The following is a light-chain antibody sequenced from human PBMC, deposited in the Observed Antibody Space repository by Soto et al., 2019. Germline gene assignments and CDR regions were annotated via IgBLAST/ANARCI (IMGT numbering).Light chain of an antibody. V-gene: IGLV1-40*01. J-gene: IGLJ1*01. Sequence: QSVLTQPPSVSGAPGQRVTISCTGSSSNIGAGYAVHWYQHLPGTAPKVLIYDNSNRPSVVPDRFSGSKSGTSASLAIAGLRAEDEADYYCQTFDTSLSGYVFGTGTKLTVL. CDR1: SSNIGAGYA. CDR2: DNS. CDR3: QTFDTSLSGYV.